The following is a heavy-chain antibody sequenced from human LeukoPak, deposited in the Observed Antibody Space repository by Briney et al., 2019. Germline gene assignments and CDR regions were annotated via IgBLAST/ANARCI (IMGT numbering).Heavy chain of an antibody. CDR1: GLTFGSYT. V-gene: IGHV3-23*01. CDR3: ATSMGGGNIDY. Sequence: GGSQRLSCAASGLTFGSYTMSWVRQAPGKGLEWVSGITATGSRTYYADSVKGRFTISRDSSKNTLYLQLNSLRVDDTAVYYCATSMGGGNIDYWGQGTLVTVSS. D-gene: IGHD3-16*01. J-gene: IGHJ4*02. CDR2: ITATGSRT.